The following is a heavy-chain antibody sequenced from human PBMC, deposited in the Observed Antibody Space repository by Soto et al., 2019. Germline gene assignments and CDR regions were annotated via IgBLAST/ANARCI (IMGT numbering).Heavy chain of an antibody. Sequence: GGSLRLSCAASGFTFSSYAMSWVRQAPGKGLEWVSAISGSGGSTYYADSVKGRFTISRDNSKNTLYLQMNSLRAEDTAVYYCARAVLGAVAFGFDDGGQGTLVTVSS. CDR2: ISGSGGST. CDR3: ARAVLGAVAFGFDD. V-gene: IGHV3-23*01. J-gene: IGHJ4*02. D-gene: IGHD6-19*01. CDR1: GFTFSSYA.